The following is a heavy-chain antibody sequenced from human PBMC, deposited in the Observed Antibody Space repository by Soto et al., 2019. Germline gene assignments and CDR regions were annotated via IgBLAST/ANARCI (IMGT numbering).Heavy chain of an antibody. CDR1: GFTFSDHY. D-gene: IGHD2-15*01. CDR3: ASGYCSGGSCYSSPGNY. CDR2: IRNKANSYTT. V-gene: IGHV3-72*01. J-gene: IGHJ4*02. Sequence: EVQLVESGGGLVQPGGSLRLSCAASGFTFSDHYMDWFRQAPGKGLEWVGRIRNKANSYTTGYGASVKGRFTISRDDSENSLYLQMNSLKTEDTAVYYCASGYCSGGSCYSSPGNYWGQGTLVTVSS.